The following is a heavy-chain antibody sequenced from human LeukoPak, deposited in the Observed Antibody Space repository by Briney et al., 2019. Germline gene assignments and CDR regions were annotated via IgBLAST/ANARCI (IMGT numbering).Heavy chain of an antibody. CDR3: AKVSSPGSWSGGTCYSDHYYFDY. Sequence: SETLSLTCTVSGGSISNYYWSWIRQPAGKGLEWIGRIYTSGITNYNPSLKSRVTMSVDTSKNQFSLKLSSVTAADTAVYLWAKVSSPGSWSGGTCYSDHYYFDYWGQGTLVTVSS. CDR2: IYTSGIT. J-gene: IGHJ4*02. V-gene: IGHV4-4*07. CDR1: GGSISNYY. D-gene: IGHD2-15*01.